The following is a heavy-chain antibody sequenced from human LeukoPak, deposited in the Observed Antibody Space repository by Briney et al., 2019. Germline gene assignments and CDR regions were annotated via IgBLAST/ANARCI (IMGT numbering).Heavy chain of an antibody. CDR3: ARIPSGSYLYYFGY. D-gene: IGHD1-26*01. CDR2: ISYDGSNK. Sequence: RGSLRLSCAASGFTFSSYAMHWVRQAPGKGLEWVAVISYDGSNKYYADSVKGRFTISRDNSKNTLYLQMNSLRAEDTAVYYCARIPSGSYLYYFGYWGQGTLVTVSS. CDR1: GFTFSSYA. V-gene: IGHV3-30-3*01. J-gene: IGHJ4*02.